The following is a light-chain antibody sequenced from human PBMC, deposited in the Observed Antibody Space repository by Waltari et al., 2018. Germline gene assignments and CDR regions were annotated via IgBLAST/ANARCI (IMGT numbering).Light chain of an antibody. CDR2: CVS. V-gene: IGLV2-14*03. CDR1: SSDVGGYNF. J-gene: IGLJ3*02. CDR3: SASTSSNTWV. Sequence: QSALTQPASVSGSPGQSITISCTGTSSDVGGYNFVYWYQQHPGKAPKLIVYCVSVRPSWVSNRFSASKSGNTASLAISGLQAEDEADYYCSASTSSNTWVFGGGTKLTVL.